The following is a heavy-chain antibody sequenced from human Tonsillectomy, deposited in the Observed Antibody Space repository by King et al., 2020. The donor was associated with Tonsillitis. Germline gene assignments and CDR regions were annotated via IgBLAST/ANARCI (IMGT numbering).Heavy chain of an antibody. J-gene: IGHJ4*02. Sequence: QLQESGPGLVKPSETLSLTCTVSGGSISSYYWSWIRQPPGKGLEWIGYIYYSGSTNYNPSLKSQVTISVDTSKNQFSLKLSSVTAADTAVYYCARDQNYYDSSGYYRGGFDYWGQGTLVTVSS. CDR2: IYYSGST. V-gene: IGHV4-59*01. D-gene: IGHD3-22*01. CDR3: ARDQNYYDSSGYYRGGFDY. CDR1: GGSISSYY.